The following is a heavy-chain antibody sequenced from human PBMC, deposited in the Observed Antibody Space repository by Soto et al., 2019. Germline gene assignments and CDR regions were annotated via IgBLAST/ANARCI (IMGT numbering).Heavy chain of an antibody. J-gene: IGHJ6*02. CDR3: AREDRDRETGLVPAAIDGMDV. CDR2: MNPNSGNT. V-gene: IGHV1-8*01. Sequence: ASVKVSCKASGYTFTSYDINWVRQATGQGLEWMVWMNPNSGNTGYAQKFRGRVTMTRNTSISTAYMELSSLRSEDTAVYYCAREDRDRETGLVPAAIDGMDVWGQGTTVTVSS. CDR1: GYTFTSYD. D-gene: IGHD2-2*01.